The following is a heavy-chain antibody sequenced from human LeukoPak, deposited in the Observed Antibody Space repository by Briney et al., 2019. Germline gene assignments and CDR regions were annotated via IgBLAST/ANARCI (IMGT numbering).Heavy chain of an antibody. CDR3: AKDRVRGVIGGPGLYYYYGMDV. CDR1: GFTFRSYA. CDR2: ISGSGGCT. V-gene: IGHV3-23*01. Sequence: GGPLRLPCAACGFTFRSYAVGLGPQAPGKGLEGVGAISGSGGCTYYSDPVKGRFTISRDNSKNALFLQMNSLRAEDTSLYYCAKDRVRGVIGGPGLYYYYGMDVWGKGTTVTVSS. D-gene: IGHD3-10*01. J-gene: IGHJ6*04.